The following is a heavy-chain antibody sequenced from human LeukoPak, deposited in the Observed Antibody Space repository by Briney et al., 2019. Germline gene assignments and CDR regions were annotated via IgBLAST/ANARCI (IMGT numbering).Heavy chain of an antibody. V-gene: IGHV4-61*10. J-gene: IGHJ4*02. D-gene: IGHD6-25*01. CDR1: GGSIGSGTYY. CDR3: ARAETLAAIYFDF. Sequence: SETLSLTCSVSGGSIGSGTYYWTWIRQPAGKGLEWIGYIFYTGITTYNPSLKSRVSISLDSPKNQFFLRLTSVTAADTAMYYCARAETLAAIYFDFWGQGRLVTVSS. CDR2: IFYTGIT.